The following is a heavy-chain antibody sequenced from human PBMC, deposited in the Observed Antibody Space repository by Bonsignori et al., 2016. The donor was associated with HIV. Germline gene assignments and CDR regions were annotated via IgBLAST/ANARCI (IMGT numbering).Heavy chain of an antibody. CDR3: ARTSGSLYFQF. CDR2: IYHRGXT. CDR1: GGSMNSGAYA. V-gene: IGHV4-30-2*01. J-gene: IGHJ1*01. D-gene: IGHD1-26*01. Sequence: QLQLQESGSGVVRPSQTLSLNCTVSGGSMNSGAYAWSWIRQPPGKGLEWIGFIYHRGXTYYNPSFEVESPLSVDLSRSQFSLQLTSVTAADTAVYYCARTSGSLYFQFWGQGTWSPSP.